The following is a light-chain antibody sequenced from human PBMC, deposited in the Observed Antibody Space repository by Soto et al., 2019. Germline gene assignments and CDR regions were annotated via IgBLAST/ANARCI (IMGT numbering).Light chain of an antibody. CDR2: GAS. J-gene: IGKJ4*01. Sequence: EIVLTQSPGTLSLSPGERATLSCRASQSVSSSYLAWYQQKPGQAPRLLIYGASSRATGIPDRFSGSGSGTDFTLTISRPEPEAFHVYYCQQHGSSLTFGGGTQ. V-gene: IGKV3-20*01. CDR3: QQHGSSLT. CDR1: QSVSSSY.